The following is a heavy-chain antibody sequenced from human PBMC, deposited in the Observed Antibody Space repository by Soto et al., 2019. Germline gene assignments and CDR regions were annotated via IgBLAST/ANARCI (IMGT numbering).Heavy chain of an antibody. V-gene: IGHV1-69*01. CDR1: GGTFSSYA. J-gene: IGHJ3*02. D-gene: IGHD3-22*01. Sequence: QVQLVQSVAEVKKPGSSVKVSCKASGGTFSSYAISWVRHAPGQGLEWMGGIIPIFGTANYAQKFQGRVTITADESTSTAYMELSSLRSEDTAVYYCARYYYDRSGYQIWGQGTMVTVSS. CDR2: IIPIFGTA. CDR3: ARYYYDRSGYQI.